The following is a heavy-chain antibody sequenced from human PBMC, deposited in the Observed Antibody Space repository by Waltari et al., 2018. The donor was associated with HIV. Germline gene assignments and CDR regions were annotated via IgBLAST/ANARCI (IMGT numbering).Heavy chain of an antibody. CDR1: GCTFVNYW. D-gene: IGHD6-13*01. Sequence: EVQLVASVGGLVQPGGSLRLSCADSGCTFVNYWMHWVLQAAGKGLVWVSRINRDGISTTYADSEKGRFTISRDNAKNTLYMQMNSLRAEDTALYYCVRGSSSWNGVDFWGRGTLVTVSS. CDR2: INRDGIST. J-gene: IGHJ4*02. V-gene: IGHV3-74*01. CDR3: VRGSSSWNGVDF.